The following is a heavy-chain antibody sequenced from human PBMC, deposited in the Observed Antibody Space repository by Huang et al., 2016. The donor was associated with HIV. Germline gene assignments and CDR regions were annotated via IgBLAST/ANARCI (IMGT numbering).Heavy chain of an antibody. CDR1: GFSFSDSS. J-gene: IGHJ6*03. D-gene: IGHD6-13*01. Sequence: DVRLVEFGGGPEEPGGALRLSCVGSGFSFSDSSMIWVRRAAGQGLWLFSFLSSSSYVVSYCDSVGCRFTVSSDHANDSLYLVMNKLRGDDTAIYYCARDVGYSSGWYTYYYMDVWGEGTAVTVSS. CDR2: LSSSSYVV. V-gene: IGHV3-21*03. CDR3: ARDVGYSSGWYTYYYMDV.